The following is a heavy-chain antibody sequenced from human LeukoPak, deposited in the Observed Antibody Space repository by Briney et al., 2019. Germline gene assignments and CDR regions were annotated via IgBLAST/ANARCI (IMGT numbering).Heavy chain of an antibody. V-gene: IGHV3-48*03. CDR3: AGSSSWYYFKY. D-gene: IGHD6-13*01. CDR1: GFTFSSYE. CDR2: ISSSGSTI. J-gene: IGHJ4*02. Sequence: GGSLRLSCAASGFTFSSYEMNWVRQAPGKGLEWVSYISSSGSTIYYADSVKGRFTISRDNAKNSLYLQMNSLRAEDTAVYYCAGSSSWYYFKYWGQGTLVTVSS.